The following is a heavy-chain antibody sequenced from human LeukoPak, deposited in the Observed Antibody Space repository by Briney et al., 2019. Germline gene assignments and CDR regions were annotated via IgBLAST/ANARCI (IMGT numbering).Heavy chain of an antibody. CDR2: IYYTGST. CDR3: AKSGGYGLIDK. J-gene: IGHJ4*02. V-gene: IGHV4-34*01. D-gene: IGHD1-26*01. Sequence: PSETLSLTCAVYGGSFSGYYGSWIRQPPGKGLEWIGNIYYTGSTYYNVSLNSRVTISIDTSKNLFSLRLNSMTAADTAVYYCAKSGGYGLIDKWGQGTLVTVSS. CDR1: GGSFSGYY.